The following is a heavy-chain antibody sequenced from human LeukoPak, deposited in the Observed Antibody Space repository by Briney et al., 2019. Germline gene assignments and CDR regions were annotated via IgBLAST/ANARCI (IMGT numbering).Heavy chain of an antibody. CDR3: ARDQDSYAPDYYYYMDV. CDR1: GGTFSSYA. CDR2: IIPIFGTA. D-gene: IGHD5-18*01. V-gene: IGHV1-69*05. J-gene: IGHJ6*03. Sequence: ASVKVSCKASGGTFSSYAISWVRQAPGQGLEWMGGIIPIFGTANYAQKFQGRVTVTTDESTSTAYMELSSLRSEDTAVYYCARDQDSYAPDYYYYMDVWGKGTTVTVSS.